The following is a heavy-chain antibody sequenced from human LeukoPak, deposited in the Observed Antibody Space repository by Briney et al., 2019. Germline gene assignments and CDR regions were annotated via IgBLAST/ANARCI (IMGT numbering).Heavy chain of an antibody. V-gene: IGHV3-11*01. CDR1: GFTFSDYY. CDR3: ARSLVAAAGTFDDYYYYYYMDV. J-gene: IGHJ6*03. Sequence: PGGSLRLSCAASGFTFSDYYMGWIRQAPGKGLEWVSHISSSSSTMYYADSVKGRFTISRDNAKNSLYLQMNSLRVEDTAVYYCARSLVAAAGTFDDYYYYYYMDVWGKGTTVTVSS. D-gene: IGHD6-13*01. CDR2: ISSSSSTM.